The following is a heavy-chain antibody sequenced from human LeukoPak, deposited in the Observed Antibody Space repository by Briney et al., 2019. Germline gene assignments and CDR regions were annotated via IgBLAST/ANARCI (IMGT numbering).Heavy chain of an antibody. D-gene: IGHD6-19*01. CDR3: PRDSQWYGMDV. CDR1: GYTFTSYA. J-gene: IGHJ6*02. V-gene: IGHV1-3*01. CDR2: INAGNGNT. Sequence: ASVKVACKASGYTFTSYAMHWVRQAPGQRLEWMGWINAGNGNTKYSQKFQARVTITTDTSASPAYMELSSLRSEDTALYYCPRDSQWYGMDVWPQGTTVPVPS.